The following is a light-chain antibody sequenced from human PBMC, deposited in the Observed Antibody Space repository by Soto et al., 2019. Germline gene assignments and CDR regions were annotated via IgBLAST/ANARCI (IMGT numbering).Light chain of an antibody. CDR2: GNS. V-gene: IGLV1-40*01. CDR1: SSNIGAGYD. CDR3: QSYDSSLSGSYV. Sequence: QSVLTQPPSVSGAPGQRVTISCTGSSSNIGAGYDVHWYQQLPGTAPKLLLYGNSNRPSGVPDRFSGCKSGTSASPAITGLQAEDEADYYCQSYDSSLSGSYVFGTGTKLTVL. J-gene: IGLJ1*01.